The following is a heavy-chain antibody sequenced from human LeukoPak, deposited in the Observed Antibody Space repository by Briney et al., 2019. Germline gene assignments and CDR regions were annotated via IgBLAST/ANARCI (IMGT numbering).Heavy chain of an antibody. V-gene: IGHV3-48*01. J-gene: IGHJ4*02. Sequence: GGSLRLSCAASGFTLSSYSMNWVRQAPGKGLEWVSYISGGSSTIYNADSVKGRFTISRDNAKNLLYLLMDTLRAEDTAVYYCARVGSNQWLDYWGQGTLVTVSS. CDR1: GFTLSSYS. CDR3: ARVGSNQWLDY. D-gene: IGHD6-19*01. CDR2: ISGGSSTI.